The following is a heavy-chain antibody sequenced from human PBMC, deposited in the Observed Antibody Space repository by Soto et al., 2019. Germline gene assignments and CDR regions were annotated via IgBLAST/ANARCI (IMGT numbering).Heavy chain of an antibody. Sequence: SVKVSCKASGGTFSSYAISWVRQAPGQGLEWMGGIIPIFGTANYAQKFQGRVTITADKSTSTAYMELSSLRSEDTAVYYCARVDCSGGSCYSWNHYYYYGMDVWGQGTTVTV. J-gene: IGHJ6*02. V-gene: IGHV1-69*06. D-gene: IGHD2-15*01. CDR3: ARVDCSGGSCYSWNHYYYYGMDV. CDR2: IIPIFGTA. CDR1: GGTFSSYA.